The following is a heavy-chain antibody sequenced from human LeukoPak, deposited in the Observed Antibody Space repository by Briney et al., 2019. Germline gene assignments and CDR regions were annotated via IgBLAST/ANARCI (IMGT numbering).Heavy chain of an antibody. CDR1: GYTFTGYY. V-gene: IGHV1-2*02. CDR2: VNPNSGGT. J-gene: IGHJ6*02. Sequence: ASVKVSCKASGYTFTGYYIHWVRQAPGQGLEWMGWVNPNSGGTMYEEKFRGRVNMTRDTSISTAYMELTGLRSDDTAVYYCARRLQIVWYGLDVWGQGTSVTVSS. CDR3: ARRLQIVWYGLDV. D-gene: IGHD2-21*01.